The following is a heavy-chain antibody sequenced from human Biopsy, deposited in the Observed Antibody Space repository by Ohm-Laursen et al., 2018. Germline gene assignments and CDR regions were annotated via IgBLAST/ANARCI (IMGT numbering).Heavy chain of an antibody. CDR3: ARDYDTSGYYYVS. V-gene: IGHV4-39*01. Sequence: SDTLSLTCIVSGGSISNNNYYWGWIRQPPGKGLEWIGSIFYRGSTHYKPSLKSQVNISVDTSKNQFSLKLDFVTAADTAVYYCARDYDTSGYYYVSWGQGTLVTVSS. CDR2: IFYRGST. CDR1: GGSISNNNYY. J-gene: IGHJ5*02. D-gene: IGHD3-22*01.